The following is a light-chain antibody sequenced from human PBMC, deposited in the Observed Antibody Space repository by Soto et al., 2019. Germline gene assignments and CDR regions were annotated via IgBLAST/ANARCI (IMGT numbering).Light chain of an antibody. CDR1: QSVSNNY. CDR2: GAS. CDR3: QQYGSTPYT. J-gene: IGKJ2*01. V-gene: IGKV3-20*01. Sequence: EVVLTQSPGTLSLSPGERATLSCRASQSVSNNYLAWYQQRPGQAPRLLIYGASKRATGTPDKFSGSGSGTDFTLSVNRLEPEDVAVYYCQQYGSTPYTFGQGTKVDIK.